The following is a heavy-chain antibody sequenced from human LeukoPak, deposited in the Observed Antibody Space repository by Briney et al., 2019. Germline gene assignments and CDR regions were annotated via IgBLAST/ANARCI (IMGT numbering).Heavy chain of an antibody. CDR2: IYPGDSDT. V-gene: IGHV5-51*01. CDR3: ARHYFSGSYYLKNWFDP. Sequence: GESLKISCKGSGYSFASYWIGWVRQMPGKGLEWMGIIYPGDSDTRYSPSFQGQVTISADKSISTAYLQWSSLKASDTAIYYCARHYFSGSYYLKNWFDPWGQGTLVTVSS. J-gene: IGHJ5*02. D-gene: IGHD1-26*01. CDR1: GYSFASYW.